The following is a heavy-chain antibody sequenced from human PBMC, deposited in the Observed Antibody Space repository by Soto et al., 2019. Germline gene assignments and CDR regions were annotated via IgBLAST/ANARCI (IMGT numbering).Heavy chain of an antibody. D-gene: IGHD6-19*01. CDR1: GLTFSNYW. CDR2: IKQDGSEK. Sequence: EVQLVESGGGLVQPGGSLRLSCAASGLTFSNYWMSWVRQAPGKGLEWVANIKQDGSEKYYVDSLKGRFTVSRDNVKNSLYLQMNSLRAEDTAVYYCARPVRLWLVDYFDYWGLGTLVTVSS. J-gene: IGHJ4*02. V-gene: IGHV3-7*01. CDR3: ARPVRLWLVDYFDY.